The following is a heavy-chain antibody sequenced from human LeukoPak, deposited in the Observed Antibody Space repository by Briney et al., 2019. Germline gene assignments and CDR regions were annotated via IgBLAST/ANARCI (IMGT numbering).Heavy chain of an antibody. CDR2: INPSGGST. V-gene: IGHV1-46*01. Sequence: ASVKVSCKASGYTFTGYYMHWVRQAPGQGLEWMGIINPSGGSTSYAQKFQGRVTMTRDMSTSTVYMELSSLRSEDTAVYYCARTTVPTSDWFDPWGQGTLVTVSS. D-gene: IGHD4-17*01. J-gene: IGHJ5*02. CDR3: ARTTVPTSDWFDP. CDR1: GYTFTGYY.